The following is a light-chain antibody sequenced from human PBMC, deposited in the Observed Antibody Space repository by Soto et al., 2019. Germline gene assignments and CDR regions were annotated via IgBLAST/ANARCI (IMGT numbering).Light chain of an antibody. CDR1: QSVTDN. CDR3: QQYKDWTRT. Sequence: EIVMTQSPATLSVSPGERATLSGRASQSVTDNLACYQQKPGQAPRLLIYGASTRYTGVPARFSGGGSETEFTLTISSLQSEDFAVYYCQQYKDWTRTFGQGTKVEIK. CDR2: GAS. J-gene: IGKJ1*01. V-gene: IGKV3-15*01.